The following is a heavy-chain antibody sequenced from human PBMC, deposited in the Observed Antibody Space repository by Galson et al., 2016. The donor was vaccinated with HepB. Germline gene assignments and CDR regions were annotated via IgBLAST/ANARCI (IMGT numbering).Heavy chain of an antibody. V-gene: IGHV3-73*01. Sequence: SLRLSCAASGFTFSGSAIHWVRQASGKGLEWVGHIRSKSKNYATAYAASVRGRFTISRDDSQSTAYLQMNSLKIEDTAVYYCTRLQTINDYGDYDGYYHGMDVWGQGTTVTVSS. CDR3: TRLQTINDYGDYDGYYHGMDV. CDR2: IRSKSKNYAT. D-gene: IGHD4-17*01. J-gene: IGHJ6*02. CDR1: GFTFSGSA.